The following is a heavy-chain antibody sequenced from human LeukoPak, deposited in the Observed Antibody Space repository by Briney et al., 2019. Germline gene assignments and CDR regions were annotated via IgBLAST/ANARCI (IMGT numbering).Heavy chain of an antibody. CDR1: GFTFSSYS. D-gene: IGHD3-22*01. V-gene: IGHV3-48*01. CDR2: ISSSSSTI. Sequence: GGSLRLSCAASGFTFSSYSMNWVRQAPGKGLEWVSYISSSSSTIYYADSVKGRFTISRDNAKNSLYLQMNSLRAEDTAVYYCARDNYYDSSGDYMDDWGKGTTVTVSS. J-gene: IGHJ6*03. CDR3: ARDNYYDSSGDYMDD.